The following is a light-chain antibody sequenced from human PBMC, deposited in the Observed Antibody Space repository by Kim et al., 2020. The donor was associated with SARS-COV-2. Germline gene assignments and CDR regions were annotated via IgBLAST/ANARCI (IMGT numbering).Light chain of an antibody. CDR1: SSNIGSNN. J-gene: IGLJ1*01. CDR2: SNN. V-gene: IGLV1-44*01. CDR3: AAWDDSLNGYV. Sequence: QSVLTQPPSASGTPGQRVTISCSGSSSNIGSNNVNWYQQLPGAAPKLLIYSNNQRPSGVPDRFSGSKSGTSASLAISGLQSDDEADYYCAAWDDSLNGYVFGTGTKFTVL.